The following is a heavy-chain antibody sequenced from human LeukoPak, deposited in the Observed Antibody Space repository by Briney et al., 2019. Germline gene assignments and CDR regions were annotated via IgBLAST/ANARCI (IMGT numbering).Heavy chain of an antibody. CDR1: GYTFTSYD. CDR3: AGGPTVVTPDWFWFDP. J-gene: IGHJ5*02. CDR2: MNPNRGNT. Sequence: ASVKVSCTASGYTFTSYDITWVRQATGQGLEWMGWMNPNRGNTGYAQKFQGRVTMTRNTSISTAYMELSSLRSEDTAVYYCAGGPTVVTPDWFWFDPWGQGTLVTVSS. V-gene: IGHV1-8*01. D-gene: IGHD4-23*01.